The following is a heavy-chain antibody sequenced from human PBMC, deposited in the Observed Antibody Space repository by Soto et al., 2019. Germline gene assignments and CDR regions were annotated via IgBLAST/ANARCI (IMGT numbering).Heavy chain of an antibody. CDR1: GFTFSTYA. J-gene: IGHJ6*02. Sequence: VQLLESGGGLVQPGGSLRLSCAASGFTFSTYAMNWVRQAPGKGLELVSAISGGGGSTYYADSVKGRVTISRDNSKNTLYLQMNSLRAEDTAVYYCAKVSLGALTFTDYYYYDLDVWGQGTTVTVSS. D-gene: IGHD1-26*01. V-gene: IGHV3-23*01. CDR3: AKVSLGALTFTDYYYYDLDV. CDR2: ISGGGGST.